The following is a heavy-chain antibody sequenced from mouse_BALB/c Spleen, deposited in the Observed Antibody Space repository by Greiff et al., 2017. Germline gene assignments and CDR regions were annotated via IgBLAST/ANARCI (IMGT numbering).Heavy chain of an antibody. D-gene: IGHD2-3*01. V-gene: IGHV3-8*02. CDR2: ISYSGST. Sequence: EVKLMESGPSLVKPSQTLSLTCSVTGDSITSGYWNWIRKFPGNKLEYMGYISYSGSTYYNPSLKSRISITRDTSKNQYYLQLNSVTTEDTATYYCARSLYDGYYEAWFAYWGQGTLVTVSA. CDR1: GDSITSGY. CDR3: ARSLYDGYYEAWFAY. J-gene: IGHJ3*01.